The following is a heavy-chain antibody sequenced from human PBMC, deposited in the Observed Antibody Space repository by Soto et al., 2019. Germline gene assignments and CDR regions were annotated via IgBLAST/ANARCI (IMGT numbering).Heavy chain of an antibody. CDR3: AARISTIAAAGTYERRAFDI. J-gene: IGHJ3*02. D-gene: IGHD6-13*01. CDR2: IVVGSGNT. Sequence: ASVKVSCKASGFTFTSSAVQWVRQARGQRLEWIGWIVVGSGNTNYAQKFQERVTITRDMSTSTAYMELSSLRSEDTAVYYCAARISTIAAAGTYERRAFDIWGQGTMVTVS. CDR1: GFTFTSSA. V-gene: IGHV1-58*01.